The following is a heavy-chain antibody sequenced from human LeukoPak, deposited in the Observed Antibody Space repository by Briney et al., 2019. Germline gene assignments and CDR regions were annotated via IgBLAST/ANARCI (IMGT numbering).Heavy chain of an antibody. CDR1: GFTFSSFD. CDR3: ARDRYYDTSGHFYY. J-gene: IGHJ4*02. CDR2: ISSLGTYT. V-gene: IGHV3-21*01. D-gene: IGHD3-22*01. Sequence: GGSLRLSCAASGFTFSSFDMNWVRQAPGKGLEWVSSISSLGTYTYYADSLKGRFTISRDNPKNSLYLQINSLTAEDTAIYYCARDRYYDTSGHFYYWGQGTLVTVSS.